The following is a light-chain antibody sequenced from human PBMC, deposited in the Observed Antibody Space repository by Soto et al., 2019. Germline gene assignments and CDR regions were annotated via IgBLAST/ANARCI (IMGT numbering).Light chain of an antibody. CDR2: GAS. V-gene: IGKV3-20*01. Sequence: EIVLTQSPGTLSLSPGERATLSCRASQSVSSSYLAWYQQKPGQAPRLLIYGASRRATGIPDRFSGSGSGSDFTLTISRLEPEDCAVYYCQQYGSSSYTFGQGTKLEIK. CDR1: QSVSSSY. J-gene: IGKJ2*01. CDR3: QQYGSSSYT.